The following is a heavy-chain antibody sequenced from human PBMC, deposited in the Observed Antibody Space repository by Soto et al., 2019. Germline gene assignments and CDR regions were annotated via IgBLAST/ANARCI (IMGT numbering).Heavy chain of an antibody. J-gene: IGHJ3*02. CDR2: ISSSSSTI. CDR3: ARDMGELKRETENDAFDI. V-gene: IGHV3-48*02. D-gene: IGHD1-26*01. Sequence: GGSLRLSCAASGFTFSSYSMNWVRQAPGKGLEWVSYISSSSSTIYYADSVKGRFTISRDNAKNSLYLQMNSLRDEDTAVYYCARDMGELKRETENDAFDIWGQGTMVTV. CDR1: GFTFSSYS.